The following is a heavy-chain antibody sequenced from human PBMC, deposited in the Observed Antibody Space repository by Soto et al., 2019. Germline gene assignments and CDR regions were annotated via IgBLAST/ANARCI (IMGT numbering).Heavy chain of an antibody. CDR3: AKVSSSWYAGFFDL. CDR1: GFTFSSHA. Sequence: GGSLRLSCXASGFTFSSHAMTWVRRAPGKGLEWVSGLSDSGDSIYYADSVKGRFTIYRDNSMNTLYLQMNTLRVEDTAVYYCAKVSSSWYAGFFDLWGQGTLVTVSS. CDR2: LSDSGDSI. J-gene: IGHJ4*02. D-gene: IGHD6-13*01. V-gene: IGHV3-23*01.